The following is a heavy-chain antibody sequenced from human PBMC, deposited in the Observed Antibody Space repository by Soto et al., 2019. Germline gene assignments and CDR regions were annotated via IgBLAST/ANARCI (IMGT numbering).Heavy chain of an antibody. V-gene: IGHV4-59*08. Sequence: SQTISLTCTVAGGYISSYCWSWILQNTGKGLEWIGYIYYSGSTNYNPSLKSRVTISVDTSKNQFSLKLSSVTAADTAVYYCARHVGDLWIRGEQYYYYYTAVWGKGTTVTVSS. J-gene: IGHJ6*03. CDR1: GGYISSYC. CDR2: IYYSGST. CDR3: ARHVGDLWIRGEQYYYYYTAV. D-gene: IGHD3-3*01.